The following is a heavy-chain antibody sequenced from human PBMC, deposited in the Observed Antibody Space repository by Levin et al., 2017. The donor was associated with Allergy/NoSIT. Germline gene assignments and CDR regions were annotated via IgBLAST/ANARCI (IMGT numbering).Heavy chain of an antibody. J-gene: IGHJ4*02. Sequence: QPGGSLRLSCAASGFTFSSYTTNWVRQAPGKGLEWLSSISGSGGGTFYADSVKGRFTISRDFSKNTIYLQMNSLISDDTAVYYCAKNSSANYFDYWGQGTLVTVSS. CDR1: GFTFSSYT. D-gene: IGHD6-19*01. CDR2: ISGSGGGT. CDR3: AKNSSANYFDY. V-gene: IGHV3-23*01.